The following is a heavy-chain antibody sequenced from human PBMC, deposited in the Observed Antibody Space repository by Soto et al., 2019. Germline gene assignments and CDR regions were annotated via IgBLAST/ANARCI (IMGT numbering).Heavy chain of an antibody. D-gene: IGHD5-18*01. V-gene: IGHV4-59*01. Sequence: LSLTCTVSGGSISSYYWSWIRQPPGKGLEWIGYIYYSGSTNYNPSLKSRVTISVDTSKNQFSLKLTSVTAADTAVYYCARGDTYFDYWGQGTLVTVSS. CDR1: GGSISSYY. CDR2: IYYSGST. J-gene: IGHJ4*02. CDR3: ARGDTYFDY.